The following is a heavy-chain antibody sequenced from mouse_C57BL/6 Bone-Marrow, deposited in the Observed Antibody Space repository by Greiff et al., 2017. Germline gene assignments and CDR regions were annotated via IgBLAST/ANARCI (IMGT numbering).Heavy chain of an antibody. J-gene: IGHJ3*01. Sequence: VQLQQPGAELVMPGASVKLSCKASGYTFTSYWMHWVKQRPGQGLEWIGEIDPSDSYTNYNQKFKGKYTLTVDKSSSTAYMQLSSLTSEDSAVYYCAREIYYYGSSPPWFAYWGQGTLVTVSA. D-gene: IGHD1-1*01. CDR3: AREIYYYGSSPPWFAY. V-gene: IGHV1-69*01. CDR1: GYTFTSYW. CDR2: IDPSDSYT.